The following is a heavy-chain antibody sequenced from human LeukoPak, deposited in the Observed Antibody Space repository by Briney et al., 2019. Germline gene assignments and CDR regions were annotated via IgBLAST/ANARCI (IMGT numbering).Heavy chain of an antibody. D-gene: IGHD3-16*01. V-gene: IGHV3-23*01. CDR3: AKDSDTSGGSYYFDY. J-gene: IGHJ4*02. Sequence: GGSLRLSCAASGLAFSSYVMSWVRQAPGKRLEWVSAISGSGGSTYYADSVKGRFTISRDNSKNTLYLQMNSLRAEDTAVYYCAKDSDTSGGSYYFDYWGQGTLVTVSS. CDR1: GLAFSSYV. CDR2: ISGSGGST.